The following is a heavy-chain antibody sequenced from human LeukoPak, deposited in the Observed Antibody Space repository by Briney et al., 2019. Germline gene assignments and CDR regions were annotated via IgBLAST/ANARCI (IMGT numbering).Heavy chain of an antibody. Sequence: ASVKVSCKASGYTFTSYGISWVRQAPGQGLEWMGWINPNSGGTNYAQKFQGRVTMTRDTSISTAYMELSRLRSDDTAVYYCARIRWELRDYFDYWGQGTLVTVSS. J-gene: IGHJ4*02. V-gene: IGHV1-2*02. CDR3: ARIRWELRDYFDY. CDR1: GYTFTSYG. D-gene: IGHD1-26*01. CDR2: INPNSGGT.